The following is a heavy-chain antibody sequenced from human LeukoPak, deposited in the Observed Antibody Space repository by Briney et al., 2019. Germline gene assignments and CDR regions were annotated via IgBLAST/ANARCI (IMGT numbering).Heavy chain of an antibody. V-gene: IGHV4-39*01. D-gene: IGHD3-3*01. CDR3: ARLNYDFWSGYCGFDP. CDR2: IYYSGST. Sequence: SETLSLTCTVSGGFISSSSYYWGWIRQPPGKGLEWIGSIYYSGSTYYNPSLKSRVTISVDTSKNQFSLKLSSVTAADTAVYYCARLNYDFWSGYCGFDPWGQGTLVTVSS. CDR1: GGFISSSSYY. J-gene: IGHJ5*02.